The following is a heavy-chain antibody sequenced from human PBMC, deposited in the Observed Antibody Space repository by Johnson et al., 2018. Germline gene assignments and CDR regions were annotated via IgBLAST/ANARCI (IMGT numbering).Heavy chain of an antibody. CDR3: ALSRGEPPTTVDY. CDR2: IYYRGNT. D-gene: IGHD3-16*01. V-gene: IGHV4-39*01. J-gene: IGHJ4*02. CDR1: GGSITSNTYY. Sequence: QVQLQESGPGLVKPSETLSLTCTVSGGSITSNTYYWGWIRQPPGTGLEGIGSIYYRGNTYYNPSLKSRVTISVDKSKNQFARQLNSVTAADTAVDFCALSRGEPPTTVDYWGQGTLVTVSS.